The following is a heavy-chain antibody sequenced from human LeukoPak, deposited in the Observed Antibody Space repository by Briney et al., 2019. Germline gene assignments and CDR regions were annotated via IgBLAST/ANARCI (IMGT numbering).Heavy chain of an antibody. CDR1: GFTFSSYG. Sequence: PGMSLRLSCAASGFTFSSYGMHWVRQTPGKGLEWVAVIWYDGSNKYYADSVKGRFTISRDNSKNTLYLQMSSLRAEDTAVYSCARDGGYSYGPLEYYFDYWGQGTLVTVSS. V-gene: IGHV3-33*01. D-gene: IGHD5-18*01. J-gene: IGHJ4*02. CDR3: ARDGGYSYGPLEYYFDY. CDR2: IWYDGSNK.